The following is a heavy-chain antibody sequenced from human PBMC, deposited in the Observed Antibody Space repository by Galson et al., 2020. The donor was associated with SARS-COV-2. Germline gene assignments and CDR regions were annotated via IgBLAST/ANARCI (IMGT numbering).Heavy chain of an antibody. CDR3: ARAMGYYYDSSGPGSAFDI. D-gene: IGHD3-22*01. Sequence: GESLKISCAASGFTFSSYWMSWVRQAPGKGLEWVANIKQDGSEKYYVDSVKGRFTISRDNAKNSLYLQMNSLRAEDTAVYYCARAMGYYYDSSGPGSAFDIWGQGTMVTVSS. CDR2: IKQDGSEK. V-gene: IGHV3-7*01. CDR1: GFTFSSYW. J-gene: IGHJ3*02.